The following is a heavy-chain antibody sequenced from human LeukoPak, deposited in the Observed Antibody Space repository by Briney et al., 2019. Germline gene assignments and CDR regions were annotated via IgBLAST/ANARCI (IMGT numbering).Heavy chain of an antibody. D-gene: IGHD3-10*01. CDR3: ARYYYGSGATAAFDI. CDR2: IIPIFGTA. J-gene: IGHJ3*02. Sequence: ASVKVSCKASGGTFSSYAISWVRQAPGQGLEWMGGIIPIFGTANYAQKFQGRVTITTDESTSTAYMELSSLRSEDTAVYYCARYYYGSGATAAFDIWGQGTMVTVSS. CDR1: GGTFSSYA. V-gene: IGHV1-69*05.